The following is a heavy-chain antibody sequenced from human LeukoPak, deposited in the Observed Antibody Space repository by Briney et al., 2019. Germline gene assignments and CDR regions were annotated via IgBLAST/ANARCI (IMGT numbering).Heavy chain of an antibody. CDR1: GFTFSSYS. J-gene: IGHJ4*02. CDR3: ARARSTGYYVADY. CDR2: ISSSSDTI. V-gene: IGHV3-48*04. D-gene: IGHD3-9*01. Sequence: PGGSLRLSCAASGFTFSSYSMNWVRQAPGKGLEWVSYISSSSDTIYYADSVKGRFTISRDNAKNSLYLQMNSLRAEDTALYYCARARSTGYYVADYWGQGTLVTVSS.